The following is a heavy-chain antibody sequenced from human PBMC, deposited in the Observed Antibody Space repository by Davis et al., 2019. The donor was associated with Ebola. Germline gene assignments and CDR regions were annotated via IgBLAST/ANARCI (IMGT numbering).Heavy chain of an antibody. V-gene: IGHV1-2*06. J-gene: IGHJ3*02. D-gene: IGHD2-2*01. Sequence: ASVKVSCKASGYSFTAYYLHWVRQAPGQGLEWMGRINPDSGGTSFAQKFQGRVTLTRDTSVTTAYMELMSLRSDDTAVYFCARDDIVLVPADSSTPPRFDIWGQGTMVTVSS. CDR1: GYSFTAYY. CDR3: ARDDIVLVPADSSTPPRFDI. CDR2: INPDSGGT.